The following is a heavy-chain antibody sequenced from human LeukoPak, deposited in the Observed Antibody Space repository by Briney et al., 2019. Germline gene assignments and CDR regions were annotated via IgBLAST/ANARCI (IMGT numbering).Heavy chain of an antibody. CDR3: ASGLSGYDSWNPFDY. Sequence: AVKVSCKASGGTFSSYAISWVRQAPGQGLEWMGGIIPIFGTANYAQKFQGRVTITANESTSTAYMELSSLRSEDTAVYYCASGLSGYDSWNPFDYWGQGTLVTVSS. J-gene: IGHJ4*02. V-gene: IGHV1-69*13. D-gene: IGHD5-12*01. CDR1: GGTFSSYA. CDR2: IIPIFGTA.